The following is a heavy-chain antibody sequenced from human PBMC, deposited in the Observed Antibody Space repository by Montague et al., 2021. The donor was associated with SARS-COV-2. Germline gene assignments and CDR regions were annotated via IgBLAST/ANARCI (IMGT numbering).Heavy chain of an antibody. CDR3: TTHSISGVVIYAFAF. J-gene: IGHJ3*01. CDR2: FDPEDGET. V-gene: IGHV1-24*01. D-gene: IGHD3-3*01. Sequence: SVMVSCKVFGYTRSQTIMHWVRQAPGKGLEWMGSFDPEDGETVYTQTLQGRVAMTADSSTGTAYMELTSLISDDTAVYYCTTHSISGVVIYAFAFWGQGTMVTVSS. CDR1: GYTRSQTI.